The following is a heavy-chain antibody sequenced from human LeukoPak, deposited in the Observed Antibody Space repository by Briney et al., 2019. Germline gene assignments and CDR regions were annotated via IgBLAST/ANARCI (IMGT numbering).Heavy chain of an antibody. CDR3: ARLATNWFDP. D-gene: IGHD1-26*01. CDR2: IYTSGST. Sequence: SETLSLTCTVSGGSISSYYWSWIRQPPGKGLEWIGYIYTSGSTNYNPSLKSRVTISVDTSKNQFSLKLSSVTAADTAVYYCARLATNWFDPWGQGTLVTVSS. J-gene: IGHJ5*02. CDR1: GGSISSYY. V-gene: IGHV4-4*09.